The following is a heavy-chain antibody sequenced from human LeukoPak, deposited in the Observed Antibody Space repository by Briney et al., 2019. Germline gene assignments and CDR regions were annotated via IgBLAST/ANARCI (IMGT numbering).Heavy chain of an antibody. CDR3: ARDRSGGSRYYDFWSGYYSFAY. V-gene: IGHV3-21*01. Sequence: PGGSLRLSCAASGFTFSSYSMNWVRQAPGKGLEWVSSISSISSYIYYADSVKGRFTISRDNAKNSLYFQMNSLRAEDTAVYYCARDRSGGSRYYDFWSGYYSFAYWGQGTLVTVSS. D-gene: IGHD3-3*01. CDR2: ISSISSYI. CDR1: GFTFSSYS. J-gene: IGHJ4*02.